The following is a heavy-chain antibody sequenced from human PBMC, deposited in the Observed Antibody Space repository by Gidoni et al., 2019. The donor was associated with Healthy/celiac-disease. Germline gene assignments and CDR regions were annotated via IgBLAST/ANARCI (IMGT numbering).Heavy chain of an antibody. CDR1: GFTFSRYA. CDR2: ISGSGGST. Sequence: EVQLLESGGGLVQPGGSLRLSCAASGFTFSRYAMSWVRQAPGKGLGWVSAISGSGGSTYYADSVKGRFTISRDNSKNTLYLQMNSLRAEDTAVYYCARYPEYGSGSYLGYYYYGMDVWGQGTTVTVSS. D-gene: IGHD3-10*01. CDR3: ARYPEYGSGSYLGYYYYGMDV. V-gene: IGHV3-23*01. J-gene: IGHJ6*02.